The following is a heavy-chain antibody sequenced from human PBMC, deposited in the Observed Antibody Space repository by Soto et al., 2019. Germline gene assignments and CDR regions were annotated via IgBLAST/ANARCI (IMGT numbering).Heavy chain of an antibody. J-gene: IGHJ4*02. Sequence: EVQLVESGGDLVQPGGSLRLSCAASGFTFSTYWMHWGRQVPGKGPEWVSRMSSDGSSTAYADSVRGRFIISRDNAKNTLYLQMNSLRVDDTAVYYCARGTVRDHDFGDHWGLGTLVAVSS. V-gene: IGHV3-74*01. CDR2: MSSDGSST. CDR1: GFTFSTYW. D-gene: IGHD4-17*01. CDR3: ARGTVRDHDFGDH.